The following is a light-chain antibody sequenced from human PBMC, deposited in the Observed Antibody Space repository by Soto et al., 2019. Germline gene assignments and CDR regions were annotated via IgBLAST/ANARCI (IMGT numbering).Light chain of an antibody. J-gene: IGKJ1*01. Sequence: EIVMTQSPATLSVSPGERATLSCRASQSVSSNLAWYQQKPGQAPRLLIYGASTRATGIPARFSGSGSGTAFTPTTSSRLSEDFSVTYCNQYNNWPPWTFGQGTKVEIK. CDR3: NQYNNWPPWT. CDR1: QSVSSN. CDR2: GAS. V-gene: IGKV3-15*01.